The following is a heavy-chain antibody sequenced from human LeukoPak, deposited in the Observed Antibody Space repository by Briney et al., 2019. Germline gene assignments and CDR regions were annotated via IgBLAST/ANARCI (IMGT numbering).Heavy chain of an antibody. V-gene: IGHV4-31*03. CDR2: ITYSGNT. CDR3: ARAVGAVYWYFDP. CDR1: GGSISSGPYY. J-gene: IGHJ2*01. Sequence: SQTLSLTCTVSGGSISSGPYYWIWIRQHPGKGLEWIGYITYSGNTYYYPALNSRVTVSLDTSKTQFSLKLSSVTAADTAVYYCARAVGAVYWYFDPWGRGTLVTVSS. D-gene: IGHD1-26*01.